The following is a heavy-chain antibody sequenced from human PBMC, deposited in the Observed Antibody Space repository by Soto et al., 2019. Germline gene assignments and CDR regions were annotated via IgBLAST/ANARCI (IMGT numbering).Heavy chain of an antibody. Sequence: AGGSLRLSCAASGFTFSSYAMSWVRQAPGKGLEWVSAISGSGGSTYYADSVKGRFTISRDNSKNTLYLQMNSLRAEDTAVYYCAKDFPDPRSGGSCYFCYFDYWGQGTLVTVSS. CDR2: ISGSGGST. J-gene: IGHJ4*02. CDR1: GFTFSSYA. D-gene: IGHD2-15*01. V-gene: IGHV3-23*01. CDR3: AKDFPDPRSGGSCYFCYFDY.